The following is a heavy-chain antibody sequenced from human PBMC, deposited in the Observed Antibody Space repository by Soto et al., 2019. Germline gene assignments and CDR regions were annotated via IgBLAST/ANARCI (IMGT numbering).Heavy chain of an antibody. CDR1: GGTFSSYA. CDR2: IIPIFGTA. D-gene: IGHD4-17*01. V-gene: IGHV1-69*13. Sequence: SVKVSCKASGGTFSSYAISWVRQALGQGLEWMGGIIPIFGTANYAQKFQGRVTITADESTSTAYMELSSLRSEDTAVYYCAVGYGDYVGWYDYWGRGTLVTVSS. J-gene: IGHJ4*02. CDR3: AVGYGDYVGWYDY.